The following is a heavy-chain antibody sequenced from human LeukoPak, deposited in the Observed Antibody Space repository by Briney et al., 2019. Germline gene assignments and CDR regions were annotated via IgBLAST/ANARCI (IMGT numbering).Heavy chain of an antibody. V-gene: IGHV3-21*01. CDR2: ISSSSSYI. Sequence: GGSLRLSCAASGFTFSSYSMNWVRQAPGEGLEWVSSISSSSSYIYYADSVKGRFTISRDNAKNSLYLQMNSLRAEDTAVYYCARVPSSGYSSGWYSYWGQGTLVTVSS. CDR3: ARVPSSGYSSGWYSY. D-gene: IGHD6-19*01. CDR1: GFTFSSYS. J-gene: IGHJ4*02.